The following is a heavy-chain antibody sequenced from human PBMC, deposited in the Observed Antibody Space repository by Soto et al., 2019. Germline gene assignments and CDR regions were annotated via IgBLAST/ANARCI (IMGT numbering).Heavy chain of an antibody. CDR2: ISGADGNT. Sequence: QVQLVQFGAEVKKPGASVKVSCKASGYIFTNYAIHWVRQAPGQRLEWMGWISGADGNTRYSPKFQGRLTISTDTSASTAYMELSSLRSEDTAVFYCARDRTTSSTRRFDYWGQGTLVTVSS. J-gene: IGHJ4*02. CDR1: GYIFTNYA. V-gene: IGHV1-3*01. D-gene: IGHD4-17*01. CDR3: ARDRTTSSTRRFDY.